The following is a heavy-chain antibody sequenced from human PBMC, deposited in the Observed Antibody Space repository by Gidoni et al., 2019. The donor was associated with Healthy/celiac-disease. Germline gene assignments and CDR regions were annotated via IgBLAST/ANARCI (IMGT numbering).Heavy chain of an antibody. J-gene: IGHJ4*02. CDR2: IYYSGST. CDR3: ARTDSGYSSGWYPLDY. CDR1: GGSISSSSYY. V-gene: IGHV4-39*01. D-gene: IGHD6-19*01. Sequence: QLQLQESGPGLVKPSETLSLTCTVSGGSISSSSYYWGWIRQPPGKGLEWIGSIYYSGSTYYNPSRKSRVTISVDTSKNQFSLKLSSVTAADTAVYYCARTDSGYSSGWYPLDYWGQGTLVTVSS.